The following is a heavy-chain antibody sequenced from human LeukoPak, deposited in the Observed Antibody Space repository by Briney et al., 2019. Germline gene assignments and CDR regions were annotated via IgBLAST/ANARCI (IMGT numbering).Heavy chain of an antibody. V-gene: IGHV3-23*01. CDR2: ISGSGGST. J-gene: IGHJ4*02. Sequence: GGTLRLSCAASGFTFSSYGMSWVRQAPGKGLEWVSAISGSGGSTYYADSVKGRFTISRDNSKNTLYLQMNSLRAEDTAVYYCAKSYWVVYYDSSDFFDYWGQGTLVTVSS. D-gene: IGHD3-22*01. CDR3: AKSYWVVYYDSSDFFDY. CDR1: GFTFSSYG.